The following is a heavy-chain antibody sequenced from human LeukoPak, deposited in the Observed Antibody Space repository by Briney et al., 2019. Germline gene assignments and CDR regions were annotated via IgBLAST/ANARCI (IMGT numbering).Heavy chain of an antibody. Sequence: SETLSLTCTVSGGSISSYYWSWIRQPPGKGLEWIGEINHSGSTNYNPSLKSRVTISKDTSKSQFSLKLSSVTAADTAVYFCARSIMTTVTTFGYWSQGTLVTVSS. CDR1: GGSISSYY. V-gene: IGHV4-34*01. J-gene: IGHJ4*02. CDR3: ARSIMTTVTTFGY. CDR2: INHSGST. D-gene: IGHD4-17*01.